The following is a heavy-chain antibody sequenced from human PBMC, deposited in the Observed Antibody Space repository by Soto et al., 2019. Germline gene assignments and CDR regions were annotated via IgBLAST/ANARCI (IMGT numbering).Heavy chain of an antibody. J-gene: IGHJ3*02. D-gene: IGHD6-6*01. Sequence: GGSLRLSCAASGFTFSNAWMSWVCQAPGKGLEWVGRIKSKTDGGTTDYAAPVKGRFTISRDDSKNTLYLQMNSLKTEDTAVYYCTTGSRIAARPGDAFDIWGQGTMVTVSS. V-gene: IGHV3-15*01. CDR1: GFTFSNAW. CDR2: IKSKTDGGTT. CDR3: TTGSRIAARPGDAFDI.